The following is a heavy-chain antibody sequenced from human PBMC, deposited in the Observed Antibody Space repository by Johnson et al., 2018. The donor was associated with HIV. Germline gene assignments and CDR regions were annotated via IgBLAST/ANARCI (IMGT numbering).Heavy chain of an antibody. CDR2: ITDGGGGT. D-gene: IGHD2-15*01. V-gene: IGHV3-23*01. J-gene: IGHJ3*02. Sequence: VQLLESGGGLVQPGGSLRLSCAASGFTFSSHAMSWVRQAPGKGLEWVSSITDGGGGTYYTDSVKGRFTISRDNSKNTLYLQMNSLRAEDTAVYYCARDLVVAATFDIWGQGTMVTVS. CDR1: GFTFSSHA. CDR3: ARDLVVAATFDI.